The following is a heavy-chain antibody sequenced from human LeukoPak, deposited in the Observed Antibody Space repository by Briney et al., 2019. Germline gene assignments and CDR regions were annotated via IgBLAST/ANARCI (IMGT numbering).Heavy chain of an antibody. CDR3: ASLQRYSYGLDY. Sequence: SETLSLTCTVSGGSISSSSYYGGWIRQPPGNGMGWIGSIYYSGSTYYNPSLKCRVTISVDTSKNQFSLKLSSVTAADTAVYYCASLQRYSYGLDYWGQGTLVTVSS. D-gene: IGHD5-18*01. CDR2: IYYSGST. V-gene: IGHV4-39*07. J-gene: IGHJ4*02. CDR1: GGSISSSSYY.